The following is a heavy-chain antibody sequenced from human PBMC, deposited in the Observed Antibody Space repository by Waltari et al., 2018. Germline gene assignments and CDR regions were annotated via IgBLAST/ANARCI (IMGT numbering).Heavy chain of an antibody. CDR1: GYTFTSYA. V-gene: IGHV1-3*01. J-gene: IGHJ5*02. CDR2: INAGNGNT. D-gene: IGHD6-25*01. Sequence: QVQLVQSGAEVKKPGASVKVSCKASGYTFTSYAMHWVRQAPGQRHEWMGWINAGNGNTKYAKKCQGRVTITRETSASKAYMELSRLRSEDTALYYCARDRRGYSALNWFDPWGQGTLVTVSS. CDR3: ARDRRGYSALNWFDP.